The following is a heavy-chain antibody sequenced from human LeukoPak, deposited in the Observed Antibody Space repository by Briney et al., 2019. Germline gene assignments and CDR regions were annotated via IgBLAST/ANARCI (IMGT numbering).Heavy chain of an antibody. Sequence: GGSLRLSCAASGFTFSSYSMNWVRQAPGKGLEWVSYISSSSSTIYYADSVKGRFTISRDNAKNSLYLQMNSLRAEDTAVYYCAREGSYGILTGSASRVVYYYYGMDVWGQGTTVTVSS. CDR3: AREGSYGILTGSASRVVYYYYGMDV. CDR2: ISSSSSTI. J-gene: IGHJ6*02. D-gene: IGHD3-9*01. V-gene: IGHV3-48*04. CDR1: GFTFSSYS.